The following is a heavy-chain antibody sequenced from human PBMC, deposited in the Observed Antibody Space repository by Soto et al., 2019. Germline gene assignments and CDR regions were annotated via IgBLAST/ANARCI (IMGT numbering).Heavy chain of an antibody. CDR3: AINEGGAYGNYYFAY. D-gene: IGHD4-17*01. V-gene: IGHV1-69*01. J-gene: IGHJ4*02. Sequence: QVQLVQSGAEVKKPGSSVKVSCKASGGTFSSYAISWVRQAPGQGLEWMGGIIPIFGTANYTQKFQGRVTSTADESTSTVYMVLSSLRSEDTAVYYCAINEGGAYGNYYFAYWGQGTLVTVSS. CDR1: GGTFSSYA. CDR2: IIPIFGTA.